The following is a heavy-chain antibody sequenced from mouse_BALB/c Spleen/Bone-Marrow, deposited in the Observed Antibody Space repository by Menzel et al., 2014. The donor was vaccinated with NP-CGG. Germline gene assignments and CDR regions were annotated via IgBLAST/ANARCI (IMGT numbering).Heavy chain of an antibody. J-gene: IGHJ4*01. V-gene: IGHV1S41*01. CDR1: GYTFTNFW. Sequence: PVKPGASVKLSCKASGYTFTNFWINWIKQRPGQGLEWIGRIAPGSGTTYYNEMFKGKATLTVDTSSSTAYIQLSSLSSEDSAVYFCARYDYAMDYWGQGTSVTVSS. D-gene: IGHD2-3*01. CDR3: ARYDYAMDY. CDR2: IAPGSGTT.